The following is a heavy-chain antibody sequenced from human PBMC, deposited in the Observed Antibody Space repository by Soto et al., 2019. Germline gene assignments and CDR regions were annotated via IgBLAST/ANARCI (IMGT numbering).Heavy chain of an antibody. CDR3: AQGSTATSYFDY. J-gene: IGHJ4*02. D-gene: IGHD5-18*01. CDR2: ISYDGSNK. Sequence: QVQLVESGGGVVQPGRSLRLSCAASGFTFSSYGMHWVRQAPGKGLEWVAVISYDGSNKYYADSVKGRFTISRDNSKNTLYLQMHGLRAEDTAVYYCAQGSTATSYFDYWGQGTLVTVSS. CDR1: GFTFSSYG. V-gene: IGHV3-30*18.